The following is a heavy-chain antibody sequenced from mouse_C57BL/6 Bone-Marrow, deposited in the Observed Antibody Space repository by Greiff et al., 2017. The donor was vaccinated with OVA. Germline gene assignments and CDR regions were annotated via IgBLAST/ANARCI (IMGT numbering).Heavy chain of an antibody. J-gene: IGHJ3*01. CDR1: GFSLTSYG. V-gene: IGHV2-2*01. CDR2: IWSGGST. Sequence: VKLVESGPGLVQPSQSLSITCTVSGFSLTSYGVHWVRQSPGKGLEWLGVIWSGGSTDYNAAFISRLSISKDNSKSQVFFKMNSLQADDTAIYYCARKIYYGYDGFAYWGQGTLVSVSA. CDR3: ARKIYYGYDGFAY. D-gene: IGHD2-2*01.